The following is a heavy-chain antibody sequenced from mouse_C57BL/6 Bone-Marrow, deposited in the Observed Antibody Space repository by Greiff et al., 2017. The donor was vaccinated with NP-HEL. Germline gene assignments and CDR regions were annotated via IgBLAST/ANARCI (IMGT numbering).Heavy chain of an antibody. CDR2: ISNGGGST. J-gene: IGHJ2*01. V-gene: IGHV5-12*01. CDR3: ARHRGAGYFDY. D-gene: IGHD6-1*01. Sequence: EVQGVESGGGLVQPGGSLKLSCAASGFTFSDYYMYWVRQTPEKRLEWVAYISNGGGSTYYPATVKGRFTISRDNAKNTLYLQMSRLKSEDTAMYYCARHRGAGYFDYWGQGTTLTVSS. CDR1: GFTFSDYY.